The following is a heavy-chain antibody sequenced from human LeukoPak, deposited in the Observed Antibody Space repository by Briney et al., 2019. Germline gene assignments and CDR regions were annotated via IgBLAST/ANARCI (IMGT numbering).Heavy chain of an antibody. Sequence: GGSLRLSCAASGFTFIHYAMGWVRQAPGKGLEWVSTISDSGGYTYYADTVKGRFTISRDNSKNTLYVQMNSLRAEDTAVYYCVKGSIAARSGLFDYWGQGTLVTVSS. J-gene: IGHJ4*02. CDR2: ISDSGGYT. V-gene: IGHV3-23*01. CDR1: GFTFIHYA. CDR3: VKGSIAARSGLFDY. D-gene: IGHD6-6*01.